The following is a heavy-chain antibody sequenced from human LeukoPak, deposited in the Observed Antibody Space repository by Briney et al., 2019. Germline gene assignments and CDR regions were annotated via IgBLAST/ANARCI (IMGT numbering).Heavy chain of an antibody. CDR1: GGSVSSSSYY. CDR3: ARGAYYYASSGYFTFHI. CDR2: IYTSGRT. V-gene: IGHV4-61*02. D-gene: IGHD3-22*01. J-gene: IGHJ3*02. Sequence: SETLSLTCTVSGGSVSSSSYYWSWIRQPAGKGLEWIGRIYTSGRTNYNPSLKSRITMSVDTSKNQFSLKLSSVTAADTAVYYCARGAYYYASSGYFTFHIWGQGTMVTVSS.